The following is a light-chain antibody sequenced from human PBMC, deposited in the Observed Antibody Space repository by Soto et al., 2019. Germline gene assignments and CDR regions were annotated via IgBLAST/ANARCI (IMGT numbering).Light chain of an antibody. Sequence: QSALNQPRSVYGSPGQSVTISCTGTSSDVGGYNYVSWYQQHPGKAPKRMIYDVSKRPSGVPDRFSGSKSGNTASLTISGLQAEDEADYYCCSYAGSYSVVFGGGTKVTVL. CDR1: SSDVGGYNY. J-gene: IGLJ2*01. CDR2: DVS. CDR3: CSYAGSYSVV. V-gene: IGLV2-11*01.